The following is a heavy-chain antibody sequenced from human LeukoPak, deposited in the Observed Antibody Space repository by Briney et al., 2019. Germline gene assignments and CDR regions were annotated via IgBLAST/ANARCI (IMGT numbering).Heavy chain of an antibody. CDR3: TTVTMIVVVITKLDYYYYMDV. D-gene: IGHD3-22*01. V-gene: IGHV3-15*01. CDR2: IKSKTDGRTT. J-gene: IGHJ6*03. CDR1: GFSFSNAW. Sequence: ARSLTLSCAASGFSFSNAWMSWVRQPPATGLEWDGRIKSKTDGRTTDYAAPGKGRTTIPHADSKNTLYLQRNSLKTEDTAVYYCTTVTMIVVVITKLDYYYYMDVWGKGTTVTVSS.